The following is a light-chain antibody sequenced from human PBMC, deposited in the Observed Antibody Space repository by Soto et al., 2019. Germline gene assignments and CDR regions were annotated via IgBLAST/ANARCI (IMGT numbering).Light chain of an antibody. Sequence: EIVMTQSPATLSVSPGERATLSCRASQTVRNNYLAWYQQKPGQAPRLLIYDASSRATGIPDRFSGSGSGTDFTLTISRLEPEDFAVYYCQQYGSSLITFGQGTRLEIK. CDR2: DAS. V-gene: IGKV3-20*01. J-gene: IGKJ5*01. CDR1: QTVRNNY. CDR3: QQYGSSLIT.